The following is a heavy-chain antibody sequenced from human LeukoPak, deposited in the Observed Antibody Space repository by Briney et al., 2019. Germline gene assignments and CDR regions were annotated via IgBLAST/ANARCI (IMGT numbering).Heavy chain of an antibody. J-gene: IGHJ3*02. V-gene: IGHV4-59*01. CDR2: IYYSGST. CDR3: ARDRGYPLGAFDI. CDR1: GGSISSYY. D-gene: IGHD5-12*01. Sequence: SETLSLNCTVSGGSISSYYWSWIRQPPGKGLEWIGYIYYSGSTNYNPSLKSRVTISVDTSKNQFSLKLSSVTAADTAVYYCARDRGYPLGAFDIWGQGTMVTVSS.